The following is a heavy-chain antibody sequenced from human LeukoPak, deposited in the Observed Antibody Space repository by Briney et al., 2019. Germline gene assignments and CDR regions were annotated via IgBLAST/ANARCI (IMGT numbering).Heavy chain of an antibody. CDR3: ASREYDNSNYYLYYFDY. D-gene: IGHD3-22*01. CDR2: IWYDGSNK. J-gene: IGHJ4*02. V-gene: IGHV3-33*01. Sequence: GGSLRLSCAASGFTFSSYGMHWVRQAPGKGLEWMAVIWYDGSNKYYADSVKGRFTISRDNSKNTLYLQMNSLRSEDTAVYYCASREYDNSNYYLYYFDYWGQGTLVTVSS. CDR1: GFTFSSYG.